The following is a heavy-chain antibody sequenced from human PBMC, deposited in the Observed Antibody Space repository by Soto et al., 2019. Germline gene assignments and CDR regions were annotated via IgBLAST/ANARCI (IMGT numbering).Heavy chain of an antibody. CDR3: AKGNSGLVAAGIDY. CDR1: GFTFSSYA. CDR2: ISGIGGST. J-gene: IGHJ4*02. D-gene: IGHD6-13*01. Sequence: EVQLLESGGGLVQPGGSLRLSCAASGFTFSSYAMSWVRQAPGRGLEWVSAISGIGGSTYYADSVKGRFTISRDNSKNTLYLQMNSLRAEDTAVYYCAKGNSGLVAAGIDYWGQGTLVTVSS. V-gene: IGHV3-23*01.